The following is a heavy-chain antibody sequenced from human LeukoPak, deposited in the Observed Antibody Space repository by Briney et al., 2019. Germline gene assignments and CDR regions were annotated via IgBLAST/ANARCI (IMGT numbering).Heavy chain of an antibody. V-gene: IGHV3-21*01. D-gene: IGHD6-19*01. Sequence: GGSLRLSCAASGFTFTGYSMNWVRQAPGKGLEWVSTISGGGGSTYYADSVKGRFTISRDNAKNSLYLQMNSLRAEDTAVYYCARVSIAVAGTVADYWGQGTLVTVSS. CDR1: GFTFTGYS. CDR3: ARVSIAVAGTVADY. CDR2: ISGGGGST. J-gene: IGHJ4*02.